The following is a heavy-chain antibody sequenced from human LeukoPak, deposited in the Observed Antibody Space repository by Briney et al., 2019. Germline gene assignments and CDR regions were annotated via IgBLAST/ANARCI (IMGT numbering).Heavy chain of an antibody. CDR2: MNPNSGNT. D-gene: IGHD3-22*01. CDR3: ARRMNYDSRVFQH. Sequence: ASVKVSCKASGYTFTSYDINWARQATGQGLEWMGWMNPNSGNTGYAQKFQGRVTMTRNTSISTAYMELSSLTSEDTAVYYCARRMNYDSRVFQHWGQGTLVTVSS. V-gene: IGHV1-8*01. CDR1: GYTFTSYD. J-gene: IGHJ1*01.